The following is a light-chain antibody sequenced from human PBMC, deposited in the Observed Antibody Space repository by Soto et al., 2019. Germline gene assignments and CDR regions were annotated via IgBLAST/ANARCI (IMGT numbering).Light chain of an antibody. CDR3: SSNTSSVTLV. Sequence: QSVLTQPASVSGSPGQSITISCTGTSSDVGGYNFVSWYQQHPGKAPKLMIYEVSNRPSGVSYRFSGSKSGNTASLTISGLQAEDDAYYYCSSNTSSVTLVFGGGTKLTVL. J-gene: IGLJ2*01. V-gene: IGLV2-14*01. CDR2: EVS. CDR1: SSDVGGYNF.